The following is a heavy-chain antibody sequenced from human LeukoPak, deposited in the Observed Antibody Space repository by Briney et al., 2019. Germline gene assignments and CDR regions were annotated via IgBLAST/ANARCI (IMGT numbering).Heavy chain of an antibody. J-gene: IGHJ5*02. CDR1: GFTFSSYS. CDR3: ARDRIAAYNWFDP. D-gene: IGHD6-13*01. V-gene: IGHV3-21*01. Sequence: PGGSLRLSCAASGFTFSSYSMNWVRQAPGKGLEWVSSISSSSYIYYADSVKGRFTISRDNAKNSLYLQMNSLRAEDTAVYYCARDRIAAYNWFDPWGQGTLVTVSS. CDR2: ISSSSYI.